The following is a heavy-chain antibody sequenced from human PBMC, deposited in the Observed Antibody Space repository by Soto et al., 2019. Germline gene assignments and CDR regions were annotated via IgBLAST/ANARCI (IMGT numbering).Heavy chain of an antibody. CDR2: ISYDGIDA. CDR3: ARDRIPTGMDV. Sequence: EGSLRLSCTISGFTFSNYAMNWVRQAPGKGLEWVAAISYDGIDAYYVDSVKGRFTISRDNSKNTLYLHINSPRAEDTAVYYCARDRIPTGMDVWGQGTTVTVSS. CDR1: GFTFSNYA. J-gene: IGHJ6*02. V-gene: IGHV3-30-3*01.